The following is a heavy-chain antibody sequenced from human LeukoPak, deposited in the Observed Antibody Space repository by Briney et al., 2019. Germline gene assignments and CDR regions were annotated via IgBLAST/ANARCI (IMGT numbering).Heavy chain of an antibody. J-gene: IGHJ4*02. CDR3: AKSLGGGRYYDSSGYYYFDY. CDR1: GFTFSSYG. D-gene: IGHD3-22*01. CDR2: ISGSGGST. Sequence: GGSLRLSCAASGFTFSSYGMSWVRQAPGKGLEWVSAISGSGGSTYYADSVKGRFTISRDNSKNTLYLQMNSLRAEDTAVYYCAKSLGGGRYYDSSGYYYFDYWGQGTLVTVSS. V-gene: IGHV3-23*01.